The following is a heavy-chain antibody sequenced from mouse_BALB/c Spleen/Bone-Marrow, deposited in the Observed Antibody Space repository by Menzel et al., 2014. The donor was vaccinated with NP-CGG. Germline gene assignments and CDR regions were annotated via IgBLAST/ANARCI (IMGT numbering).Heavy chain of an antibody. CDR2: ISDGGSYT. CDR1: GFTFSDYY. D-gene: IGHD1-2*01. CDR3: ARVLRPHYYAMDY. Sequence: EVKLMESGGGLVKPGGSLKLSCAASGFTFSDYYMYWVRQTPEKRLEWVATISDGGSYTYYPDSVKGRFTISRDNAKNNLYLQMSSLKSEDTAMYYCARVLRPHYYAMDYWGQVTSVTVSS. V-gene: IGHV5-4*02. J-gene: IGHJ4*01.